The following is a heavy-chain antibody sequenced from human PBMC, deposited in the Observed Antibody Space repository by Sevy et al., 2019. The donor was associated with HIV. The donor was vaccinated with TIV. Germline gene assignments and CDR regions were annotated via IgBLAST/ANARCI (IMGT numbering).Heavy chain of an antibody. Sequence: GGSLRLSCAASGFTFSSYAMSWVRQAPGKGLEWVSAISGSGGSTYYADSVKGRFTISRDNSKNTLYLQMNSLRAEDTAVYYCAGRVVRIAAAEPKDVDYWDQGTLVTVSS. D-gene: IGHD6-13*01. CDR2: ISGSGGST. J-gene: IGHJ4*02. CDR1: GFTFSSYA. CDR3: AGRVVRIAAAEPKDVDY. V-gene: IGHV3-23*01.